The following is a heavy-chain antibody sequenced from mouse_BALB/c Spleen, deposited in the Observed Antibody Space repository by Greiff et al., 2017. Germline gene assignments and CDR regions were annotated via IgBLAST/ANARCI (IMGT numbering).Heavy chain of an antibody. V-gene: IGHV1-54*01. J-gene: IGHJ3*01. CDR2: INPGSGGT. CDR1: GYAFTNYL. CDR3: ARSMITTGAWFAY. D-gene: IGHD2-4*01. Sequence: QVQLKESGAELVRPGTSVKVSCKASGYAFTNYLIEWVKQRPGQGLEWIGVINPGSGGTNYNEKFKGKATLTADKSSSTAYMQLSSLTSDDSAVYFCARSMITTGAWFAYWGQGTLVTVSA.